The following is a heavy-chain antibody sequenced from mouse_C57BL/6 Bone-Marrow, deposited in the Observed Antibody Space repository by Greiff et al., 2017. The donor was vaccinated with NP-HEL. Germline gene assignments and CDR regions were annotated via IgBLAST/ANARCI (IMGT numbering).Heavy chain of an antibody. J-gene: IGHJ4*01. V-gene: IGHV2-2*01. CDR3: ASYYSNYGAMDY. D-gene: IGHD2-5*01. CDR1: GFSFTSYG. Sequence: QVQLQQSGPGLVQPSQSLSITCTVSGFSFTSYGVHWVRQSPGKGLEWLGVIWRGGSTDYNAAFISRLSISKDNSKSQVFFKMNSLQADDTAIYYCASYYSNYGAMDYWGQGTSVTVSS. CDR2: IWRGGST.